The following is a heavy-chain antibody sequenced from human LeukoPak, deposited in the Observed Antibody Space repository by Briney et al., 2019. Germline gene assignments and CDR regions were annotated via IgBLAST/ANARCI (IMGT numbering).Heavy chain of an antibody. CDR2: MNPNSGNT. D-gene: IGHD1-26*01. J-gene: IGHJ6*03. CDR1: GYTFTSYD. V-gene: IGHV1-8*02. CDR3: ARAPPILSGSYRYYYYYMDV. Sequence: ASVKVSCKASGYTFTSYDINWVRQATGQGLEWMGWMNPNSGNTGYAQKLQGRVTMTTDTSTSTAYMELRSLRSDDTAVYYCARAPPILSGSYRYYYYYMDVWGKGTTVTVSS.